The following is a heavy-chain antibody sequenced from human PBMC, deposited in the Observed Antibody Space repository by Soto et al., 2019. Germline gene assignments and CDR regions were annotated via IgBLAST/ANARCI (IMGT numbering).Heavy chain of an antibody. CDR3: AVEFQH. Sequence: QVQLVQSGAEVKKPGASVKVSCKASGYTFTSYGISWMRQAPGQGLEWRGWISAYNGTTNYAQKLQGRVTMTKDTSTSTAYMELRSVRSDDKAVYYCAVEFQHWGQGTLVTVSS. D-gene: IGHD3-3*01. V-gene: IGHV1-18*01. CDR2: ISAYNGTT. CDR1: GYTFTSYG. J-gene: IGHJ1*01.